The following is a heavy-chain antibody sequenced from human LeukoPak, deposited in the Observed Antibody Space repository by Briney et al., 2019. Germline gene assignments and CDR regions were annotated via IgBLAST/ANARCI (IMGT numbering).Heavy chain of an antibody. CDR3: ARGSGGD. D-gene: IGHD6-19*01. Sequence: PGGSLRLSCAASGFTFSSYDMHWVRQAPGKGLEWVAVISYDGSNKYYADSVKGRFTISRDNSKNTLYLQMNSLRAEDTAVYYCARGSGGDWGQGTLVTVSS. V-gene: IGHV3-30-3*01. CDR2: ISYDGSNK. CDR1: GFTFSSYD. J-gene: IGHJ4*02.